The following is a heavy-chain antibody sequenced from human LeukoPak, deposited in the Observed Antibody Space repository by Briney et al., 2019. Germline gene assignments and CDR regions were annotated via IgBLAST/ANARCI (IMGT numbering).Heavy chain of an antibody. V-gene: IGHV3-33*01. CDR3: ARDTGYCSSTSCQGYYGMDV. CDR1: GFTFSSYG. J-gene: IGHJ6*02. Sequence: GGSLRLSCAASGFTFSSYGMHWVRRAPGKGLEWVAVIWYDGSNKYYADSVKGRFTISRDNSKYTLYLQMNSLRAEDTAVYYCARDTGYCSSTSCQGYYGMDVWGQGTTVTVSS. D-gene: IGHD2-2*01. CDR2: IWYDGSNK.